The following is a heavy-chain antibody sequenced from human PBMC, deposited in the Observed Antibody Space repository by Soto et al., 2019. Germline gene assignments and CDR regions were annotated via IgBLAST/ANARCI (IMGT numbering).Heavy chain of an antibody. Sequence: GGSLRLSCAASGFTFRNYAMSWVRQAPGKGLEWVAGISDSGGNTYYADSVKGRFTISRDTSRNTLYLQMSSLRAEDTAIYYCAKLCSAVCWGGDDYWGQGTMVTVPS. CDR1: GFTFRNYA. CDR3: AKLCSAVCWGGDDY. J-gene: IGHJ4*02. D-gene: IGHD3-16*01. V-gene: IGHV3-23*01. CDR2: ISDSGGNT.